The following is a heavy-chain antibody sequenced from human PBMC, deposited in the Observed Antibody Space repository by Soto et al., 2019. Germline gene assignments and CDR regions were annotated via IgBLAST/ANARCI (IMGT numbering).Heavy chain of an antibody. CDR1: GFTFSNAW. V-gene: IGHV3-15*01. CDR2: IKSKTEGGTT. Sequence: PGGSLRLSCAASGFTFSNAWMSWVRQAPGKGLEWVGRIKSKTEGGTTDYAAPVKGRFTISRDDSKNTLYLQMNSLKTEDTAVYYCTTGSVGATDYYYYYGMDVWGQGTTVTVSS. J-gene: IGHJ6*02. D-gene: IGHD1-26*01. CDR3: TTGSVGATDYYYYYGMDV.